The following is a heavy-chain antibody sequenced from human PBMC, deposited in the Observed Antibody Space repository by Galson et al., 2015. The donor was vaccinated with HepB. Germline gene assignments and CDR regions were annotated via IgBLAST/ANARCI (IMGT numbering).Heavy chain of an antibody. CDR3: ALWGLAARPYMSNAFDI. CDR2: ISGSDGST. J-gene: IGHJ3*02. Sequence: SLRLSCAASGFTFSSYAMSWVRQAPGKGLEWVSGISGSDGSTYYADSVKGRFTISRDNPQNTLYLQMNSLRAEDTAVYYCALWGLAARPYMSNAFDIWGQGTMVTVSS. D-gene: IGHD6-6*01. CDR1: GFTFSSYA. V-gene: IGHV3-23*01.